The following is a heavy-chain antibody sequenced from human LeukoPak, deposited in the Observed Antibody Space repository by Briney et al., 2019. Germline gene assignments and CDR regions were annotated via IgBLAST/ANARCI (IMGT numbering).Heavy chain of an antibody. CDR1: GGSISSSSYY. V-gene: IGHV4-39*07. Sequence: SETLSLTCSVSGGSISSSSYYWGWIRQAPGKGLDWIGSIHYSGSAYYKPSLRSRATVSIEASRNQFSLRPTSVTAADTAVYYCARGYCSGGSCYPGGIWFDPWGQGTLVTVSS. D-gene: IGHD2-15*01. CDR3: ARGYCSGGSCYPGGIWFDP. CDR2: IHYSGSA. J-gene: IGHJ5*02.